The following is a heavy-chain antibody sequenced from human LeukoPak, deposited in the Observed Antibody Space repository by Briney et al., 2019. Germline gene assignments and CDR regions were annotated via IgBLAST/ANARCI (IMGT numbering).Heavy chain of an antibody. CDR3: ARESSSYYDSSGLHAFDM. D-gene: IGHD3-22*01. CDR1: GYTLTDYY. CDR2: IKPNSGGAT. Sequence: ASVKVSCKASGYTLTDYYIHWVRQAPGQGPEWMGWIKPNSGGATNYAQKFQGRVTMTRDTSISTVYMELSRLRYVDTALYYCARESSSYYDSSGLHAFDMWGQGTKVTVSS. J-gene: IGHJ3*02. V-gene: IGHV1-2*02.